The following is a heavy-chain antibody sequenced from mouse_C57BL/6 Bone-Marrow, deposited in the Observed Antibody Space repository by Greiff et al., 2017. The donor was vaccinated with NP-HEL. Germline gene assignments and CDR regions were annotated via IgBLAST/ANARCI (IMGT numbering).Heavy chain of an antibody. CDR3: TRPARAPHYVDY. D-gene: IGHD3-1*01. J-gene: IGHJ2*01. V-gene: IGHV1S22*01. CDR1: GYTFTSYW. CDR2: IYPGSGST. Sequence: LKQPGSELVRPGASVKLSCKASGYTFTSYWMHWVKQRPGQGLEWIGNIYPGSGSTNYDEKFKSKATLTVDTSSSTAYMQLSSLTSEDSAVYSWTRPARAPHYVDYWGQGTTLTVSS.